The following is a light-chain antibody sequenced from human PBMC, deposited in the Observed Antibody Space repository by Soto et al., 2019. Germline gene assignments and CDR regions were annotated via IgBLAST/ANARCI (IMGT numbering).Light chain of an antibody. CDR2: KVS. CDR3: MQGTHWPIT. J-gene: IGKJ5*01. Sequence: DIVMTHTPLSLSVTPGQPASISCKSSQSLLHSDGKTYLYWYLQKPGQPPRRLIYKVSNRDSGVPARFSGSGSGTDFALKISRVEAEDVGVYYCMQGTHWPITFGQGTRLEVK. CDR1: QSLLHSDGKTY. V-gene: IGKV2-30*02.